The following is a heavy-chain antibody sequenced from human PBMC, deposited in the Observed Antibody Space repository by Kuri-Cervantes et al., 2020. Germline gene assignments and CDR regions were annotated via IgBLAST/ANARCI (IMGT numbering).Heavy chain of an antibody. V-gene: IGHV1-46*01. CDR1: GYTFTSYY. CDR2: INPSGGST. CDR3: ARGIPAGWRNSHVSWFDP. Sequence: ASVKVSCKASGYTFTSYYMHWVRQAPGQGLEWMGIINPSGGSTSYAQKFQGRVTMTRDTSTSTVYMELSSLRSEDTAVYHCARGIPAGWRNSHVSWFDPWGQGTLVTVSS. D-gene: IGHD4-23*01. J-gene: IGHJ5*02.